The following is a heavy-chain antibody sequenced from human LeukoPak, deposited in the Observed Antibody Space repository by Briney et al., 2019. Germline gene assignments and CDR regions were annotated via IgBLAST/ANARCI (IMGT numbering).Heavy chain of an antibody. Sequence: PGGSLRLSCAASGFTFSSYAMSWVRQAPGKGLEWVSAISGSGGSTYYADSVKGRFTISRDNSKNTLYLQMNSLRAEDTAVYYCAKPNIVLIVYAVSFDYWGQGTLVTVSS. CDR2: ISGSGGST. V-gene: IGHV3-23*01. CDR3: AKPNIVLIVYAVSFDY. D-gene: IGHD2-8*01. J-gene: IGHJ4*02. CDR1: GFTFSSYA.